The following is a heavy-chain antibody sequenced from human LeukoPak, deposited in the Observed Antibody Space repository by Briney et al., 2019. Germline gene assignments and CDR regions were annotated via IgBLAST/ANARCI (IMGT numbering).Heavy chain of an antibody. J-gene: IGHJ4*02. CDR3: ARGYGSSVSGYFDY. CDR2: IYYSGST. D-gene: IGHD4-23*01. CDR1: GGSISSSSYY. Sequence: SETLSLTCTVSGGSISSSSYYWGWIRQPPGKGLEWIGSIYYSGSTNYNPSLKSRVTISVDTSKNQFSLKLSSVTAADTAVYYCARGYGSSVSGYFDYWGQGTLVTVSS. V-gene: IGHV4-39*07.